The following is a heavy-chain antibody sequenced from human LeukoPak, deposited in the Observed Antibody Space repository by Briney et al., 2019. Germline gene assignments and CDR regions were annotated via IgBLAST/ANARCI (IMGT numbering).Heavy chain of an antibody. D-gene: IGHD6-19*01. CDR2: IYYSGST. CDR1: GGSISSYY. J-gene: IGHJ4*02. V-gene: IGHV4-59*01. Sequence: SETLSLTCTVYGGSISSYYWSWIRQPPGKGLEWIGYIYYSGSTNYNPSLKSRVTISVDTSKNQFFLKLSSVTAVDTAVYYCASSRLGSSGWYGTIDYWGQGTLVTVSS. CDR3: ASSRLGSSGWYGTIDY.